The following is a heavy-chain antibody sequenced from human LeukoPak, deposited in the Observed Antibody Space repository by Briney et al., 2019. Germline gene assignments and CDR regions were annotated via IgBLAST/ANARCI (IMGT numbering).Heavy chain of an antibody. D-gene: IGHD3-22*01. CDR2: ISGSGDNT. Sequence: GGSLRLSCAASGFTFSSYAMSWVRQAPGKGLEWDSGISGSGDNTYYADSVKGRFTISRDNSKNTLYVQVNSLGTEDTAAYYCAKGSYYDSSGSFYFDYWGQGTLVTVSS. V-gene: IGHV3-23*01. CDR3: AKGSYYDSSGSFYFDY. J-gene: IGHJ4*02. CDR1: GFTFSSYA.